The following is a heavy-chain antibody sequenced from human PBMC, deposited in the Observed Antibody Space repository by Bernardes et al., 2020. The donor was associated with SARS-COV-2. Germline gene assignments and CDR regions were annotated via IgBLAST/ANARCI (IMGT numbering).Heavy chain of an antibody. D-gene: IGHD2-15*01. V-gene: IGHV3-21*05. CDR2: IGPNSRDI. CDR1: GFTFSSYS. CDR3: ARRLIVEARAGLDF. J-gene: IGHJ4*02. Sequence: GGSLRLSCAASGFTFSSYSMYWVRQTPGKGLEWVSHIGPNSRDISYAVSLKGRFTTSRDDAKNSLYLQMNSLTAEDTAVYYCARRLIVEARAGLDFWGQGTLVTVSS.